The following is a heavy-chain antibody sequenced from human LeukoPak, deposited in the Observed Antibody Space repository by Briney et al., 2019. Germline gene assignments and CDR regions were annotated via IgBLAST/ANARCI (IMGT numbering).Heavy chain of an antibody. Sequence: GEPLKISCKGSGYSFTYYWIGWVRQMPGKGLEWMGIIYPGDSDTRYRPSFQGQVTISVDKSISTAYLQWSSLKASDTAMYYCARQDGNSKYYFDYWGQGTLVTVSS. CDR2: IYPGDSDT. J-gene: IGHJ4*02. D-gene: IGHD1-1*01. CDR1: GYSFTYYW. V-gene: IGHV5-51*01. CDR3: ARQDGNSKYYFDY.